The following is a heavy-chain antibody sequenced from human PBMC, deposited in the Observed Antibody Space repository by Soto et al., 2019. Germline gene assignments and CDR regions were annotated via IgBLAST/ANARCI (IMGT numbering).Heavy chain of an antibody. J-gene: IGHJ4*02. CDR3: ITATTVVTFVRHY. D-gene: IGHD2-21*02. V-gene: IGHV3-15*07. CDR1: GFAFTNAW. Sequence: EVLLVESGGDLVKPGGSLRLSCAASGFAFTNAWMHWVRQAPGKGLEWVGRIVSKAEGETTDYAAPVKGRFTISRDDSKNMVYLQMTSLKPDDTAVYYCITATTVVTFVRHYWGQGTLVTVSS. CDR2: IVSKAEGETT.